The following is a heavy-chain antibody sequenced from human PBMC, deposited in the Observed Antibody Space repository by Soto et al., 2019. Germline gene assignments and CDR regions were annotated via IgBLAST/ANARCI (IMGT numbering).Heavy chain of an antibody. CDR1: GDSVSCNSAA. J-gene: IGHJ4*02. D-gene: IGHD3-16*01. Sequence: SQTLSLTCAISGDSVSCNSAAWNWIRQSPSRGLEWLGRTYYRSRWYNDYAVSVKSRITVTPDTSKNQFSLHLNSVTPEDTAVYYCARESPYYVSSDSYLDYWGQGALVTVSS. CDR2: TYYRSRWYN. V-gene: IGHV6-1*01. CDR3: ARESPYYVSSDSYLDY.